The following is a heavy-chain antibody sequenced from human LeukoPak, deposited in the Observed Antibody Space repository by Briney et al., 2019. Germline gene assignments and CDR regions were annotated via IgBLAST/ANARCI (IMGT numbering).Heavy chain of an antibody. D-gene: IGHD2-15*01. CDR2: INPNSGGT. CDR3: ARVSRRLGYCSGGSCYFDY. J-gene: IGHJ4*02. CDR1: GYTFTGYY. V-gene: IGHV1-2*06. Sequence: ASVKVSCTASGYTFTGYYMHWVRQAPGQGLEWMGQINPNSGGTNYAQKFQGRVTMTRDTSISTAYMELSRLRSDDTAVYYCARVSRRLGYCSGGSCYFDYWGQGTLVTVSS.